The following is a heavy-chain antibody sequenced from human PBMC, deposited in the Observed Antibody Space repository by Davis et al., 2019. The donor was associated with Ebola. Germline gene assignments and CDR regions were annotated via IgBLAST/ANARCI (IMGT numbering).Heavy chain of an antibody. Sequence: GGSLRLSCKGSGYSFTSYWIGWVRQMPGKGLEWMGIIYPGDSDTRYSPSFQGQVTISADKSISTAYLQWSSLKASDTAMYYCARRYYYDSRGTGEFDYWGQGTLVTVSS. CDR1: GYSFTSYW. CDR2: IYPGDSDT. D-gene: IGHD3-22*01. CDR3: ARRYYYDSRGTGEFDY. J-gene: IGHJ4*02. V-gene: IGHV5-51*01.